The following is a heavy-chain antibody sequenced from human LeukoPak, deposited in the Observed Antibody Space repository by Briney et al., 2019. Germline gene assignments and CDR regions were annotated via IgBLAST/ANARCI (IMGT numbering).Heavy chain of an antibody. CDR2: ISMRTNNI. V-gene: IGHV3-21*01. Sequence: GGSLRLSCAASGFTFSTYNMNWVRQAPGRGLEWVSSISMRTNNIYYADSVKGRFTISRDNAKNSLYLQMDSLRADDTAMYYCARGGIAVQRRDVFDIWGQGTMVTVSS. J-gene: IGHJ3*02. CDR1: GFTFSTYN. D-gene: IGHD6-19*01. CDR3: ARGGIAVQRRDVFDI.